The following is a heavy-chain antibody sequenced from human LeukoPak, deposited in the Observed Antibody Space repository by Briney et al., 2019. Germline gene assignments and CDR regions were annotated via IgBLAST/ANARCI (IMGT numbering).Heavy chain of an antibody. J-gene: IGHJ4*02. Sequence: GGSLRPSCAASGFTFSSYAMSWVRQAPGKGLEWVSAISGSGGSTYYADSVKGRFTISRDNSKNTLYLQMNSLRAEDTAVYYCARDSYYYDSSGYYYGESSHFDYWGQGTLVTVSS. V-gene: IGHV3-23*01. CDR2: ISGSGGST. CDR1: GFTFSSYA. CDR3: ARDSYYYDSSGYYYGESSHFDY. D-gene: IGHD3-22*01.